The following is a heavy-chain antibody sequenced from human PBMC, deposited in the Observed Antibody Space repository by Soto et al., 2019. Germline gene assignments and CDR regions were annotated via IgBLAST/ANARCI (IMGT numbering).Heavy chain of an antibody. CDR3: ARDLQYSRLFYGMDV. Sequence: SETLSLTCTVSGGSISSGVYYWSWIRQHPGKGLEWIGYIYYSGSTYYNPSLKSRVTISVDTSKNQFSLKLSSVTAADTAVYYCARDLQYSRLFYGMDVWGQGTTVTVSS. D-gene: IGHD6-13*01. J-gene: IGHJ6*02. V-gene: IGHV4-31*03. CDR2: IYYSGST. CDR1: GGSISSGVYY.